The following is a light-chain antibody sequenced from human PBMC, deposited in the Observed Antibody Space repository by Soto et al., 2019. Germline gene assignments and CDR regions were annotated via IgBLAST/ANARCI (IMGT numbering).Light chain of an antibody. Sequence: EIVVTQSPATLSLSPGERATLSCRTSQSVGSYLAWYQKKPGKAPRLLIYVASNRATGIPARFSGSGSGRDFTLTISSLEPEDFAVYYCQQRSTWPPFSFGGGTQVEIK. V-gene: IGKV3-11*02. CDR1: QSVGSY. CDR3: QQRSTWPPFS. CDR2: VAS. J-gene: IGKJ4*01.